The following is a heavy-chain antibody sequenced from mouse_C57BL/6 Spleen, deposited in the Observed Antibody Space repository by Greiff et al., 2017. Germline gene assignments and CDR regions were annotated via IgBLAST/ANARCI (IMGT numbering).Heavy chain of an antibody. CDR1: GFNIKNTY. J-gene: IGHJ2*01. CDR2: IDPANGNT. D-gene: IGHD2-2*01. V-gene: IGHV14-3*01. CDR3: ARSGYDY. Sequence: EVQLQQSVAELVRPGASVKLSCTASGFNIKNTYMSWVKQRPEQGLEWIGRIDPANGNTKYAPKFQGKATITADTSSNTAYLQRSSLTSEDTAIYYCARSGYDYWGQGTTLTVSS.